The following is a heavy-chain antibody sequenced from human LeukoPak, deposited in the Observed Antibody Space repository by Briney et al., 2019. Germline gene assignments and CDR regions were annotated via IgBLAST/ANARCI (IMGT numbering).Heavy chain of an antibody. Sequence: GRSLRLSLAAFALRVSTYGIESVRQAPGKGLGWVVVIAFDGSNKYYADSVKGRVTISRDNSKDTLYLQMDSLRAEDTAVYYCAKGGSHVSGWLYGASDYWGQGTLVTVSS. J-gene: IGHJ4*02. D-gene: IGHD2-2*02. CDR3: AKGGSHVSGWLYGASDY. CDR2: IAFDGSNK. CDR1: ALRVSTYG. V-gene: IGHV3-30*18.